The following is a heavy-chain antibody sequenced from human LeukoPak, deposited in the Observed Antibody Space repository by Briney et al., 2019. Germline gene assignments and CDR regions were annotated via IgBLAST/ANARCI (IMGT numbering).Heavy chain of an antibody. CDR3: ARHVCSAGSPFDS. CDR2: ISYTGST. D-gene: IGHD3-10*01. CDR1: GDSITNNH. Sequence: PSETLSLTCTVSGDSITNNHWIWLRQPPGKGLEWIGHISYTGSTNYNPSLKTRLTMSLDTSKNHFSLTLTSLTAADTALYYCARHVCSAGSPFDSWGQGSLVTVSS. J-gene: IGHJ4*02. V-gene: IGHV4-59*08.